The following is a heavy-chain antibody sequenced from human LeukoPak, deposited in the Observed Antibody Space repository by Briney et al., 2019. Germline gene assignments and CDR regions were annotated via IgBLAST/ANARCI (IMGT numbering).Heavy chain of an antibody. Sequence: GGSLRLSCAASGFIFSSYWMTWVRQAPGKGLEWVANLKQDGSEKNYVDSVKGRFTISRDNAKNSLYLQMNSLRVEDTAVYYCARERVTTTSFDYWGQGVLVTVSS. CDR1: GFIFSSYW. D-gene: IGHD2/OR15-2a*01. CDR3: ARERVTTTSFDY. V-gene: IGHV3-7*01. J-gene: IGHJ4*02. CDR2: LKQDGSEK.